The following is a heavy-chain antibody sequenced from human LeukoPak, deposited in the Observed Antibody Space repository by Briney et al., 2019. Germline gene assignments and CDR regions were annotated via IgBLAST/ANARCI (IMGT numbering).Heavy chain of an antibody. D-gene: IGHD6-6*01. CDR2: INPNSGGT. J-gene: IGHJ4*02. V-gene: IGHV1-2*02. CDR3: AVSGSSSDLYYFDY. Sequence: ASVKVSCKASGYTFTRYGISWVRRAPGQGLEWMGWINPNSGGTNYAQKFQGRVTMTRDTSISTAYMELSRLRSDDTAVYYCAVSGSSSDLYYFDYWGQGTLVTVSS. CDR1: GYTFTRYG.